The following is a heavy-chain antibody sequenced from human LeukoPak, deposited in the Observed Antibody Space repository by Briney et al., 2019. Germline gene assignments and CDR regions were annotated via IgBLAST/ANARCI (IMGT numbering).Heavy chain of an antibody. CDR3: ARESYDSSGYPDALDI. CDR2: ISSSSSTI. V-gene: IGHV3-48*04. J-gene: IGHJ3*02. CDR1: GFTFSSYS. Sequence: GGSLRLSCAASGFTFSSYSMNWVRQAPGKGLEWVSYISSSSSTIYYADSVKGRFTISRDNAKNSLYLQMNSLRAEDTAVYYCARESYDSSGYPDALDIWGQGTMVTVSS. D-gene: IGHD3-22*01.